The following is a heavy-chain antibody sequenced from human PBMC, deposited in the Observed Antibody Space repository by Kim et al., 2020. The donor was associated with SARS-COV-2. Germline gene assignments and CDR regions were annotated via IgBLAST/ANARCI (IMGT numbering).Heavy chain of an antibody. D-gene: IGHD2-15*01. J-gene: IGHJ4*02. CDR2: IFYSGTT. V-gene: IGHV4-59*01. Sequence: SETLSLTCTVSGGSITSSYWGWIRQPPGKRLEWIGYIFYSGTTDYNPSLTSRVTISMDTSKKQFSLRLTSVTAADTAVYYCVRGSGWTPEDWGQGALVTVSS. CDR1: GGSITSSY. CDR3: VRGSGWTPED.